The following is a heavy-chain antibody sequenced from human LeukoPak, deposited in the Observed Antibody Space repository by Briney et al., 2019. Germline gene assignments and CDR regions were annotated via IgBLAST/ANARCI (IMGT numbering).Heavy chain of an antibody. D-gene: IGHD5-12*01. CDR1: GFTFSSYE. CDR3: ESEYSGYVP. Sequence: PGGSLRLSCAASGFTFSSYEMNWVRQAPGKGLEWVANIKQDGSEKYYVDSVKGRFTISRDNAKNSLYLQMNSLRAEDTAVYYCESEYSGYVPWGQGTLVTVSS. CDR2: IKQDGSEK. J-gene: IGHJ5*02. V-gene: IGHV3-7*01.